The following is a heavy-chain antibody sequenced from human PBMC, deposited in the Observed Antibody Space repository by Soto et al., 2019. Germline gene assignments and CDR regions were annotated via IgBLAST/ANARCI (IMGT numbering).Heavy chain of an antibody. CDR2: IKSRTDGGTT. CDR3: TTDYPRSLPGY. J-gene: IGHJ4*02. V-gene: IGHV3-15*01. Sequence: GGSLRLSCAASGFTFSNAWMSWVRQAPGKGLEWVGRIKSRTDGGTTDYAAPVKGRFTISRDDSKNTLYLQMNSLKTEDTAVYYCTTDYPRSLPGYWGQGTLVTVSS. CDR1: GFTFSNAW.